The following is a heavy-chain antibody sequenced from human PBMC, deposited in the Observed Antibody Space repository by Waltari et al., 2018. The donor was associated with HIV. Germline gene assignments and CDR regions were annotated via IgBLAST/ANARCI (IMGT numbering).Heavy chain of an antibody. V-gene: IGHV4-31*03. D-gene: IGHD6-13*01. CDR3: AKTRGAAGTDYYGMDV. CDR2: IYQSGNT. CDR1: GGSITSGGYY. J-gene: IGHJ6*02. Sequence: VQLQESGPGLVKPSETLSVTCSVSGGSITSGGYYWSWIRQPPGKGLEWIGDIYQSGNTFYNPSLRSRLSISVDTSKNQFSLEVRSGTAADTAVYYCAKTRGAAGTDYYGMDVWGQGTTVSVSS.